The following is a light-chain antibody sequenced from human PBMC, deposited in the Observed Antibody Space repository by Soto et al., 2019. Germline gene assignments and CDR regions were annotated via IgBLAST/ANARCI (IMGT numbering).Light chain of an antibody. CDR1: SSDVGAYNY. CDR3: CSYTPTDIYV. Sequence: QSALTQPASVSGSPGQSIVISCTGTSSDVGAYNYVSWYQQYPGKVPKLMIYDVNNRPSGVSNRFSGSKSGNTASLTISGLQAEDEPHYYCCSYTPTDIYVFRTGTKLTVL. CDR2: DVN. J-gene: IGLJ1*01. V-gene: IGLV2-14*03.